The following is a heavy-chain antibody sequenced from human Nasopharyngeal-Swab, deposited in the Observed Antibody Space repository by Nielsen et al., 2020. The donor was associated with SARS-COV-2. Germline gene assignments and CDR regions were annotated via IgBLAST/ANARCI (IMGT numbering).Heavy chain of an antibody. V-gene: IGHV3-74*01. J-gene: IGHJ4*02. D-gene: IGHD6-13*01. CDR2: INSDGSGT. Sequence: GESLKISCAASGFTFSSYWMHWVRQAPGKGLVWVSHINSDGSGTDFADSVKGRFTISRDNAKNSLYLQMNSLRAEDTAVYYCARAHSSSWQLFDYWGQGTLVTVSS. CDR3: ARAHSSSWQLFDY. CDR1: GFTFSSYW.